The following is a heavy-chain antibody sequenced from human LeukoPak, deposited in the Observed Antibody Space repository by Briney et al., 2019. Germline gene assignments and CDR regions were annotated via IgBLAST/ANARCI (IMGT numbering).Heavy chain of an antibody. CDR2: ISYDGSNK. CDR1: GFTFNIYW. D-gene: IGHD2-15*01. Sequence: PGGSLRLSCAASGFTFNIYWMSWVRQAPGKGLEWVAFISYDGSNKYYADSVKGRFTISRDNSKNTLYLQMNNLRADDTAVYYCAKARYDGEVMIAATDYWGQGTLVTVSS. V-gene: IGHV3-30*18. J-gene: IGHJ4*02. CDR3: AKARYDGEVMIAATDY.